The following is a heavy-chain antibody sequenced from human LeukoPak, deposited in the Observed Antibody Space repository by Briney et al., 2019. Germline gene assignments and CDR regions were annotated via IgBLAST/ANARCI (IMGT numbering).Heavy chain of an antibody. CDR1: GFTFSSYS. V-gene: IGHV3-21*01. Sequence: PGGSLRLSCAASGFTFSSYSMNWVRQAPGKGLEWVSSIGSSSSYIYYAGSVKGRFTISRDNAKNSLYLQMNSLRAEDTAVYYCARTIGGAEGHAFDIWGQGTMVTVSS. J-gene: IGHJ3*02. D-gene: IGHD1-26*01. CDR3: ARTIGGAEGHAFDI. CDR2: IGSSSSYI.